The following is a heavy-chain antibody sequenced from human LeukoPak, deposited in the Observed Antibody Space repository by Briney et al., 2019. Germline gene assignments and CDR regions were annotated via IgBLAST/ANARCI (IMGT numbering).Heavy chain of an antibody. CDR3: ARDYGGSSPFDY. J-gene: IGHJ4*02. Sequence: PGGSLRLSCAASGFTFSNYNMNWVRQAPGKGLEWVSYISLSTSSIYYADSVKGRFTISRDNAKNSLYLQMNSLRAEDTAVYYCARDYGGSSPFDYWGQGTLVTVSS. CDR2: ISLSTSSI. D-gene: IGHD4-23*01. V-gene: IGHV3-48*01. CDR1: GFTFSNYN.